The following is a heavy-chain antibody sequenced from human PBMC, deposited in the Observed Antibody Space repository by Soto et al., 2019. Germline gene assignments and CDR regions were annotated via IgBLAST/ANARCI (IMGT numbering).Heavy chain of an antibody. J-gene: IGHJ6*02. CDR3: ARGAIPYSSSWYALYYYYGMDV. D-gene: IGHD6-13*01. CDR2: MNPNSGNT. CDR1: GYTFTSYD. Sequence: GASVKVSCKASGYTFTSYDINRVRQATGQGLEWMGWMNPNSGNTGYAQRFQGRVTMTRNTSISTAYMELSSLRSEDTAVYYCARGAIPYSSSWYALYYYYGMDVWGQGTTVTVS. V-gene: IGHV1-8*01.